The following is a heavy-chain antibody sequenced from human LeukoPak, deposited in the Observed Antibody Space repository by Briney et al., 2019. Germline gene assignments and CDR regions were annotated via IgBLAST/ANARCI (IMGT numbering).Heavy chain of an antibody. CDR2: ISSSGGNT. CDR1: GLTFTSYA. CDR3: AKTPVSYSSGWSTFDY. D-gene: IGHD6-19*01. V-gene: IGHV3-23*01. Sequence: GGSLRLSCAAAGLTFTSYAMSWVRQTPEKGLEWVSGISSSGGNTYYADSVKGRFTTSRDNSKNTLYLQMNRLRAEDTAIYYCAKTPVSYSSGWSTFDYWGQGTLVTVSS. J-gene: IGHJ4*02.